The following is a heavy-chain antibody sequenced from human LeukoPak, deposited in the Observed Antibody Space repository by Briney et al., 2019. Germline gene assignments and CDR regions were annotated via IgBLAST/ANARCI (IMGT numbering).Heavy chain of an antibody. CDR3: ARYASGSYFDY. Sequence: PSETLSLTCTVSGGSISSSSYYWGWIRQPPGKGLEWIGSIYYSGSTYYNPSLKSRVTISVDTSKNQFSLKLSSVTAADTAVYYWARYASGSYFDYWGQGTLVTVSS. V-gene: IGHV4-39*01. CDR1: GGSISSSSYY. J-gene: IGHJ4*02. D-gene: IGHD1-26*01. CDR2: IYYSGST.